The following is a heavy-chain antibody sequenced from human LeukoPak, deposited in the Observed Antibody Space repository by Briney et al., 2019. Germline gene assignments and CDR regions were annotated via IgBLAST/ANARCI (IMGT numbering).Heavy chain of an antibody. D-gene: IGHD1-1*01. CDR2: IKQDGSEK. J-gene: IGHJ4*02. V-gene: IGHV3-7*01. Sequence: PGGSLRLSCAASGFTFSSYAMSWVRQAPGKGLEWVANIKQDGSEKYYVDSVKGRFTISRDNAKNSLYLQMNSLRAEDTAVYYCASPRYNWNDGGEFDYWGQGTLVTVSS. CDR3: ASPRYNWNDGGEFDY. CDR1: GFTFSSYA.